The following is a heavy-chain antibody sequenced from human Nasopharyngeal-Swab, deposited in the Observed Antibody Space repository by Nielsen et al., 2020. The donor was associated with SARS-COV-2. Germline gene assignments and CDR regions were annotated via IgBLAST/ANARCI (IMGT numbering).Heavy chain of an antibody. CDR1: GYSFTSYW. D-gene: IGHD3-22*01. J-gene: IGHJ3*02. V-gene: IGHV5-51*01. Sequence: KVSCKGSGYSFTSYWIGWVRQMPGKGLEWMGNIYPGDSDTRYSPSFQGQVTISADKSISTAYLQWSSLKASDTAMYYCARRRYYDSSGYYHKSAFDIWGQGTMVTVSS. CDR2: IYPGDSDT. CDR3: ARRRYYDSSGYYHKSAFDI.